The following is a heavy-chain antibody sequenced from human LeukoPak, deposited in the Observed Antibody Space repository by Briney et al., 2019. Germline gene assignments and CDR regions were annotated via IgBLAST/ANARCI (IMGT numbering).Heavy chain of an antibody. CDR2: IYTSGST. Sequence: ASETLSLTCTVSGGSISSGTYYWSWIRQPAGNGLEWIGRIYTSGSTNYNPSLKSRVTISLDPSKNQFSLKLSSVTAADTAVYYCARDGSGWLNWFDPWGQGTLVTVSS. V-gene: IGHV4-61*02. CDR1: GGSISSGTYY. J-gene: IGHJ5*02. D-gene: IGHD6-19*01. CDR3: ARDGSGWLNWFDP.